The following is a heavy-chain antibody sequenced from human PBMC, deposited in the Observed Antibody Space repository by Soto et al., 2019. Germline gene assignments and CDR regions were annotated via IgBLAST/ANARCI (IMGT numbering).Heavy chain of an antibody. CDR1: GFTVSSNY. CDR3: ARGVGDSSGYPTGGMDV. Sequence: GGSLRLSCAASGFTVSSNYMSWVRQAPGKGLEWVSVIYSGGSTYYADSVKGRFTISRDNSKNTLYLQMNSLGAEDTAVYYCARGVGDSSGYPTGGMDVWGQGTTVTVSS. J-gene: IGHJ6*02. D-gene: IGHD3-22*01. V-gene: IGHV3-53*01. CDR2: IYSGGST.